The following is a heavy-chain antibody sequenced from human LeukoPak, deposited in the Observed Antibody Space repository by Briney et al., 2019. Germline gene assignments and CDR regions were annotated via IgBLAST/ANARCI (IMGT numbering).Heavy chain of an antibody. D-gene: IGHD4-17*01. CDR3: ARDAYGDYYFDY. J-gene: IGHJ4*02. V-gene: IGHV3-48*01. Sequence: GGSLSLSCAASGFTFSSYSMNWVRQAPEKGVEWVSYISSSSSTIYYADSVKGRFTISRDNAKNSLYLQMNSLRAEDTAVYYCARDAYGDYYFDYWGQGTPVTVSS. CDR1: GFTFSSYS. CDR2: ISSSSSTI.